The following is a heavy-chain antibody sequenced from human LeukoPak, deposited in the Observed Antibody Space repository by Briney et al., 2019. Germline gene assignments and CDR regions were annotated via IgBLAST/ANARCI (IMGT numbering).Heavy chain of an antibody. J-gene: IGHJ4*02. CDR3: AKRIQSAMATGY. CDR1: GFTFSSYG. D-gene: IGHD5-18*01. CDR2: ISGSGGST. V-gene: IGHV3-23*01. Sequence: GGSLRLSCAASGFTFSSYGMHWVRQAPGKGLEWVSDISGSGGSTYYADSVKGRFTISRDNSKNTLYLQMNSLRAEDTAVYYCAKRIQSAMATGYWGQGTLVTVSS.